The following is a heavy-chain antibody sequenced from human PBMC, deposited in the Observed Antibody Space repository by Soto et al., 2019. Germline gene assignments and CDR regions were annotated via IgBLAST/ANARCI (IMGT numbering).Heavy chain of an antibody. D-gene: IGHD3-10*01. CDR1: GCTFSSYA. CDR2: IWYDGSNK. V-gene: IGHV3-33*01. CDR3: ASEGSGSLVPDS. Sequence: QVQLLESGGGVVQPGRSLRLSCAASGCTFSSYAMHWVRQAPGKGLEWVAVIWYDGSNKYYADSVKGRFTVSRDNSKKTVYLQMNSLRGEDTGVYYCASEGSGSLVPDSWGQGTLVTVSA. J-gene: IGHJ5*01.